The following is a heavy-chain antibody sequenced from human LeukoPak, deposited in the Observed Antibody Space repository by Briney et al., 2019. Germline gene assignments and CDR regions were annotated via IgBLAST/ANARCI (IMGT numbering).Heavy chain of an antibody. V-gene: IGHV7-4-1*02. D-gene: IGHD3-22*01. J-gene: IGHJ5*02. CDR2: INTNTGDP. CDR1: GYTFTSYA. Sequence: GASVKVSCKASGYTFTSYAMNWVRQAPEQGLEWMGWINTNTGDPTYAQGFTGRFVFSLDTSVSTAYLQISSLKAEDTAVYYCARDVSGLYYYDSRGFDPWGQGTLVTVSS. CDR3: ARDVSGLYYYDSRGFDP.